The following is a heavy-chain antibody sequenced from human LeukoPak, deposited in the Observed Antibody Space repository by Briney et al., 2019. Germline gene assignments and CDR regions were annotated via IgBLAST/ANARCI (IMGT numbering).Heavy chain of an antibody. D-gene: IGHD3-10*01. J-gene: IGHJ5*02. CDR1: GGSFSGYY. CDR2: INHSGSA. CDR3: ARRRITMVRGVIVYNWFDP. Sequence: SSETLSLTCAVYGGSFSGYYWSWIRQPPGKGLEWIGEINHSGSANYNPSLKSRVTISVDTSKNQFSLKLSSVTAADTAVYYCARRRITMVRGVIVYNWFDPWGQGTLVTVSS. V-gene: IGHV4-34*01.